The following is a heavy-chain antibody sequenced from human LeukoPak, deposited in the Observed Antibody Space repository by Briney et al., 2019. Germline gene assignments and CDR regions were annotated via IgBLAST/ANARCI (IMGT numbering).Heavy chain of an antibody. J-gene: IGHJ4*02. V-gene: IGHV3-48*03. CDR3: ARDHDYDSSGDYFDY. CDR1: GFTFSSYE. Sequence: GGSLRLSCVGSGFTFSSYEMNWVRQAPGKGLEWVSYIGSSGSIIYYGDSVKGRFTISRDNAKNSLYLQMNSLRAEDTAVYYCARDHDYDSSGDYFDYWGQGTLVTVSS. CDR2: IGSSGSII. D-gene: IGHD3-22*01.